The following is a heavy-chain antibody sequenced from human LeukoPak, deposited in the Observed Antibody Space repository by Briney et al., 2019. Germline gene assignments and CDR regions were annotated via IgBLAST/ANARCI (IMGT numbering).Heavy chain of an antibody. V-gene: IGHV1-69*04. CDR1: GGTFSSYA. CDR2: IIPILGIA. CDR3: ARDGAFDI. Sequence: SVKVSCKSSGGTFSSYAISWVRQAPGQGLEWMGRIIPILGIANYAQKFQGRVTITADKSTSTAYMELSSLRSEDTAVYYCARDGAFDIWGQGTMVTVSS. J-gene: IGHJ3*02.